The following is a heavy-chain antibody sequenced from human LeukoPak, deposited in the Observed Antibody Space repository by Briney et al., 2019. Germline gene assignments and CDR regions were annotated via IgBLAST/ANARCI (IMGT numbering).Heavy chain of an antibody. CDR1: GFTFSSYA. CDR2: ISYDGSNK. CDR3: ARDLGDSSGHYGDAFDI. Sequence: GRSLRLYCAASGFTFSSYAMHWVRQAPGKGLEWVAVISYDGSNKYYADSVKGRFTISRDNSKNTLYLQMNSLRAEDTAVYYCARDLGDSSGHYGDAFDIWGQGTMVTVSS. D-gene: IGHD3-22*01. V-gene: IGHV3-30-3*01. J-gene: IGHJ3*02.